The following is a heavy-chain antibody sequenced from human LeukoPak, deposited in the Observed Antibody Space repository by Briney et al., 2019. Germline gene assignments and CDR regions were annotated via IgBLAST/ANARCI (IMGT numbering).Heavy chain of an antibody. CDR3: ARAARYCSGGSCSPTFDY. Sequence: ASVKVSCKASGYTFTSYGISWVRQAPGQGLEWMGWISAYNGNTNYAQKLQGRVTMTTDTSTSTAYMELRSLRSDDTAVHYCARAARYCSGGSCSPTFDYWGQGTLVTVSS. CDR1: GYTFTSYG. D-gene: IGHD2-15*01. J-gene: IGHJ4*02. V-gene: IGHV1-18*01. CDR2: ISAYNGNT.